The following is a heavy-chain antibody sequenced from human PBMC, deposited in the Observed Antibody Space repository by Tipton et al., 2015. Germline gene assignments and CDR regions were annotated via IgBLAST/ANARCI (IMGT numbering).Heavy chain of an antibody. D-gene: IGHD5-18*01. CDR1: GFTFSSYA. V-gene: IGHV3-23*01. Sequence: SLRLSCAASGFTFSSYAMSWVRQAPGKGLEWVSAISVSGGSTFYADSVKGRFTISRDNAKNSLYLQMNSLRAEDTAVYYCAREDTAIDFDYWGQGTLVTVSS. J-gene: IGHJ4*02. CDR2: ISVSGGST. CDR3: AREDTAIDFDY.